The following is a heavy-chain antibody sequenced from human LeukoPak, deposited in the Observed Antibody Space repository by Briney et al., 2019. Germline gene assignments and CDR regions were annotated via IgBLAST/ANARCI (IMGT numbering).Heavy chain of an antibody. Sequence: PGGSLRLSCAASGFTFSSYWMSWVRQAPGKGLEWVANIKQDGSEKYYVDSVKGRFTISRDNSKNTLYLQMNNLRAEDTAVYYCARDLDTPGSAFDYWGQGTLVTVSS. CDR1: GFTFSSYW. J-gene: IGHJ4*02. CDR3: ARDLDTPGSAFDY. CDR2: IKQDGSEK. D-gene: IGHD5-18*01. V-gene: IGHV3-7*01.